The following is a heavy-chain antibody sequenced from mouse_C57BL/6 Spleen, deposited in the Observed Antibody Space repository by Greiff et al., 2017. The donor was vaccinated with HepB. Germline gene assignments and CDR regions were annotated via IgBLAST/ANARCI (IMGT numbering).Heavy chain of an antibody. CDR3: TRGYDYDPMDY. CDR2: ISSGGDYI. CDR1: GFTFSSYA. V-gene: IGHV5-9-1*02. Sequence: EVKVVESGEGLVKPGGSLKLSCAASGFTFSSYAMSWVRQTPEKRLEWVAYISSGGDYIYYADTVKGRFTISRDNARNTLYLQMSSLKSEDTAMYYCTRGYDYDPMDYWGQGTSVTVSS. D-gene: IGHD2-4*01. J-gene: IGHJ4*01.